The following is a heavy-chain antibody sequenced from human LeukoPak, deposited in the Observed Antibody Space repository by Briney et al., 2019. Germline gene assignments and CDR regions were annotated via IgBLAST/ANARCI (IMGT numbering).Heavy chain of an antibody. CDR2: IYTSGST. J-gene: IGHJ4*02. CDR1: GGSISTYY. Sequence: SETLSLTCSVSGGSISTYYWSWIRQPAEKGLEWIGRIYTSGSTNYNPSLKSRVTISVDTSKNQFSLKLSSVTAADTAVYYCARETGYGYPFDYWGQGTLVTVSS. V-gene: IGHV4-4*07. CDR3: ARETGYGYPFDY. D-gene: IGHD5-18*01.